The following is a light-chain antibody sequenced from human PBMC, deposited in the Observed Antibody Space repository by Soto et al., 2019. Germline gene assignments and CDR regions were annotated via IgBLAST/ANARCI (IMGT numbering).Light chain of an antibody. CDR1: QSVSSY. V-gene: IGKV3-15*01. J-gene: IGKJ5*01. CDR2: GAS. Sequence: EIVLTQSPATLSLSPGERATLSCRASQSVSSYLAWYQQKPGQAPRLLIYGASTRATGIPARFSGSGSGTEFILTISSLQSEDFAVYYCQQYNNWPRTFGQGTLLEVK. CDR3: QQYNNWPRT.